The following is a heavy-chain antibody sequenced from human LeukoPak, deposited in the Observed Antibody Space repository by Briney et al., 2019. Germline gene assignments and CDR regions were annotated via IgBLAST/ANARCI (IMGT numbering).Heavy chain of an antibody. CDR2: ISGSSYYI. Sequence: PGGSLKLSCSASGFTFSSHSMNWVRQAPGKGLEWVSSISGSSYYIYYADSMKGRITISRDNAKNSLYLQMNSLRAEDTAVYYCASQALRAVDIWGQGTMVTVSS. CDR1: GFTFSSHS. CDR3: ASQALRAVDI. D-gene: IGHD2-15*01. J-gene: IGHJ3*02. V-gene: IGHV3-21*04.